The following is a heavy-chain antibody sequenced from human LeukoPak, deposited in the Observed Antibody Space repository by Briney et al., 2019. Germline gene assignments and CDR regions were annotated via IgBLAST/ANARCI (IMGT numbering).Heavy chain of an antibody. CDR3: AREFSANYYYYYYMDV. CDR2: ISAYNGNT. CDR1: GYTFTNYG. V-gene: IGHV1-18*01. J-gene: IGHJ6*03. Sequence: GASLKVSCKASGYTFTNYGISWVRQAPGQGLEWMGWISAYNGNTNYAQKLQGRVTMTTDTSTSTAYMELRSLRSDDSAVYYCAREFSANYYYYYYMDVWGKGATVTVSS.